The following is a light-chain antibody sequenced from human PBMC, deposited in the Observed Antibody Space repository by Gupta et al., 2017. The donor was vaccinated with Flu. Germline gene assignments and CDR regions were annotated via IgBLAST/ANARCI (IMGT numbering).Light chain of an antibody. CDR1: QSVSASY. CDR2: GTS. Sequence: ETVLTPSPGILYLSPGERATLSCRASQSVSASYLAWYQQKPGQAPRLLIYGTSTRATGVPGRCSGSGSGTEFTLTISRLEPEDFSVYYCQQQHSTPFTFGQGTKVDIK. J-gene: IGKJ3*01. CDR3: QQQHSTPFT. V-gene: IGKV3-20*01.